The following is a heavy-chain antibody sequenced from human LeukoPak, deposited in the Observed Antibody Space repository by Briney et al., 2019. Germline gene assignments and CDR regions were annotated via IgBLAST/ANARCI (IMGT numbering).Heavy chain of an antibody. J-gene: IGHJ4*02. CDR1: GFTFSDYA. CDR2: IYSGGST. Sequence: GGSLRLSCTASGFTFSDYAMHWVRQAPGKGLEWVSVIYSGGSTYYADSVKGRFTISRDNSKNTLYLQMNSLRAEDTAVYYCARSGITMVRGAVDYWGQGTLVTVSS. D-gene: IGHD3-10*01. CDR3: ARSGITMVRGAVDY. V-gene: IGHV3-66*01.